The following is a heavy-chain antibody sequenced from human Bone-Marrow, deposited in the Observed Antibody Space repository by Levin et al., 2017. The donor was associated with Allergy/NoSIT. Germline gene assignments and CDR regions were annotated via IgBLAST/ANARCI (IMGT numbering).Heavy chain of an antibody. Sequence: GGSLRLSCAASGFNFRGYTMTWVRQAPGKGLEWVSTISASGTDTYYADSVRGRFTISRDNSKNTLLLRINSLRADDTALYYCGKESGYRADTAKIDSWGQGTLVTVSS. V-gene: IGHV3-23*01. CDR1: GFNFRGYT. J-gene: IGHJ4*01. CDR3: GKESGYRADTAKIDS. D-gene: IGHD5-18*01. CDR2: ISASGTDT.